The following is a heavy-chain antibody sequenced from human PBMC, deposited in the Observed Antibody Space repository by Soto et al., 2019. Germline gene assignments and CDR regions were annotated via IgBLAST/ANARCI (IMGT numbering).Heavy chain of an antibody. CDR1: CGSIISYY. J-gene: IGHJ3*02. CDR2: IYYSGST. V-gene: IGHV4-59*01. D-gene: IGHD6-19*01. CDR3: ANGGWYHAFDI. Sequence: PSETLSLTCTFSCGSIISYYWSWIRQPPGKGLEWIGYIYYSGSTNYNPSLKSRVTISVDTSKNQFSLKLSSVTAADTAVYYCANGGWYHAFDIWGQGTMVTVSS.